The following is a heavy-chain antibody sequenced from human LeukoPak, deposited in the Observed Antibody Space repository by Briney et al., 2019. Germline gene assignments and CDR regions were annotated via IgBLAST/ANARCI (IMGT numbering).Heavy chain of an antibody. J-gene: IGHJ4*02. V-gene: IGHV3-49*04. CDR1: GFTFSSYG. Sequence: GGSLRLSCAASGFTFSSYGMSWVRQAPGKGLEWVGFNRSKAYGGTTEYAASVKGRFTISRDDSKSIAYLQMNSLKTEDTAVYYCTRVGDYDPLLLEKYYFDYWGQGTLVTVSS. D-gene: IGHD3-22*01. CDR3: TRVGDYDPLLLEKYYFDY. CDR2: NRSKAYGGTT.